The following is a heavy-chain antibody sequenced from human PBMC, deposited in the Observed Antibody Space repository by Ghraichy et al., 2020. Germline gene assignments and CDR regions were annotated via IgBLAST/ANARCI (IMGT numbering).Heavy chain of an antibody. CDR3: TKTYYDILTASFDP. J-gene: IGHJ5*02. CDR2: IYYSGST. CDR1: GGSISSSNYY. V-gene: IGHV4-39*01. Sequence: SETLSLTCTVSGGSISSSNYYWGWIRQPPGKGLVWIGSIYYSGSTYYSPSLKHRVTISVDTSKNQFSLRLSSVTTADTAVYYCTKTYYDILTASFDPWGQGTLVTVSS. D-gene: IGHD3-9*01.